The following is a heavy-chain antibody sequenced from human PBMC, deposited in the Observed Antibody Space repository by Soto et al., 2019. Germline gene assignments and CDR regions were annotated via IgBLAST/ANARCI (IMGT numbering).Heavy chain of an antibody. D-gene: IGHD3-3*01. Sequence: EVQLVESGGGLVKPGGSLRLSCAASGFTFSSYSMNWVRQAPGKGLEWVSSISSSSSYIYYADSVKGRFTISRDNAKNSLYLQMNSLRAEDTAVYYCARGTYDFGSGYSHHDAFDIWGHGTMVTVSS. V-gene: IGHV3-21*01. CDR2: ISSSSSYI. CDR1: GFTFSSYS. J-gene: IGHJ3*02. CDR3: ARGTYDFGSGYSHHDAFDI.